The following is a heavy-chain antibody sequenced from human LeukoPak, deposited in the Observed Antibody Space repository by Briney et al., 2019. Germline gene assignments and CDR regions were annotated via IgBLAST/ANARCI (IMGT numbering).Heavy chain of an antibody. J-gene: IGHJ3*02. Sequence: SETLSLTCTVSGGSISSYYWSWIRRPPGKGLEWIGYIYYSGSTNYNPSLKSRVTISVDTSKNQFSLKLSSVTAADTAVYYCARDASTVVASSGAFDIWGQGAMVTVSS. CDR3: ARDASTVVASSGAFDI. D-gene: IGHD3-10*01. CDR2: IYYSGST. V-gene: IGHV4-59*01. CDR1: GGSISSYY.